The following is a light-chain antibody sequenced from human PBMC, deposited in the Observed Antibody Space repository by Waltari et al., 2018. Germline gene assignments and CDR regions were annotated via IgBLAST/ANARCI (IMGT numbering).Light chain of an antibody. V-gene: IGLV1-40*01. CDR3: QSYDTSLSVV. CDR1: GSNIGAGSG. Sequence: QSVLTQPPSVSGAPGQRVTISCTGGGSNIGAGSGVHWYRQLPGKAPELLIYGVNNRPSGVPDRFFGSLSGTSASLAITGLQAEDEADYYCQSYDTSLSVVFGGGTKLTV. CDR2: GVN. J-gene: IGLJ2*01.